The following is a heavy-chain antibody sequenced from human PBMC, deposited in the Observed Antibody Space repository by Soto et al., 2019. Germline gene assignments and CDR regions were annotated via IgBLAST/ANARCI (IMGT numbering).Heavy chain of an antibody. CDR1: GGSFSGYY. J-gene: IGHJ4*02. Sequence: QVQLQQWGAGLLKPSETLSLTCAVYGGSFSGYYWTWIRQPPGTGLEWIGEINHSGSTNYNPSLNSRVTIAVDTSKNQSSLKLTSVTAADTAVYYCARDKITGRCGYWGQGTLVTVSS. CDR3: ARDKITGRCGY. D-gene: IGHD2-8*02. V-gene: IGHV4-34*01. CDR2: INHSGST.